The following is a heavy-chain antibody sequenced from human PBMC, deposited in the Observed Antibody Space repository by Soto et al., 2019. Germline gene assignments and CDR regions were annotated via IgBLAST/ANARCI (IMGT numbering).Heavy chain of an antibody. D-gene: IGHD3-16*01. CDR2: INTYNGNT. CDR1: GYTFTRYG. J-gene: IGHJ6*02. V-gene: IGHV1-18*01. CDR3: AMVDVYVTPSPQDV. Sequence: QVQLVQSGAEVKNPGASVKVSCKASGYTFTRYGIGWARQAPGQGLEWMGWINTYNGNTNYAQNVQGRVTVTTDTSTSTAYRELRSLRSNDTAIYYCAMVDVYVTPSPQDVWGQGTTVIVSS.